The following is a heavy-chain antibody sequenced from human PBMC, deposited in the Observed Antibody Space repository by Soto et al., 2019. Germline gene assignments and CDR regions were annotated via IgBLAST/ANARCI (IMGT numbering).Heavy chain of an antibody. D-gene: IGHD3-10*01. CDR3: ARDRVHYGSGMDWFDP. J-gene: IGHJ5*02. V-gene: IGHV1-18*01. Sequence: QVQLVQSGAEVKKPGASVKVSCKASGYTFTSYGISWVRQAPGQGLEWMGWISAYNGNTNYAQKLQGRVTMTTYTSTSTAYMELRSLRSDDTAVYYCARDRVHYGSGMDWFDPWGQGTLVTVSS. CDR2: ISAYNGNT. CDR1: GYTFTSYG.